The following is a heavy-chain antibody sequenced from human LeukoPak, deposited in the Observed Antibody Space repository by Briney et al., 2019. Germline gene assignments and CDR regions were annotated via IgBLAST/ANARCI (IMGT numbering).Heavy chain of an antibody. CDR2: ISSSGGST. D-gene: IGHD2-2*01. J-gene: IGHJ4*02. Sequence: GGSLRLSCSASGFTFNNYAMSWVRQAPRKGLEWVSSISSSGGSTYYADSVKGRFTISRDNSKNTLYLQMNSLRVEDTAVYYCVKEGYPSNGRWGPGTLVTVSS. CDR1: GFTFNNYA. CDR3: VKEGYPSNGR. V-gene: IGHV3-23*01.